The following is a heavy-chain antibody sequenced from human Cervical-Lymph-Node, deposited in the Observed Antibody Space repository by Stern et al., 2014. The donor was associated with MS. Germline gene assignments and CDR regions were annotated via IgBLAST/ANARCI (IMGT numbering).Heavy chain of an antibody. Sequence: EEQLVESGAELIRPGESLKISCKGSGFKVSIYWIAWVRQMPGKGLEWMGCIYPGDSETRYSPSFQGQVTMSADKSTSTAYLQWSSLNASDTAMYFCARQTTAWASDVWGQGTLVTVSS. V-gene: IGHV5-51*01. J-gene: IGHJ4*02. CDR1: GFKVSIYW. D-gene: IGHD1-14*01. CDR2: IYPGDSET. CDR3: ARQTTAWASDV.